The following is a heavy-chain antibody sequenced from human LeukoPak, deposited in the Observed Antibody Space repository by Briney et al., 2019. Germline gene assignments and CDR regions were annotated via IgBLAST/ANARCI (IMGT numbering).Heavy chain of an antibody. J-gene: IGHJ4*02. CDR2: IYHSGST. CDR1: GGSFSGYY. V-gene: IGHV4-34*01. Sequence: SETLSLTCAVYGGSFSGYYWSWIREPPGKGLEWIGEIYHSGSTNYNPSLKSRVTISVDTSKNQFSLKLSSVTAADTAVYYCARATVAATIRSFDYWGQGTLVTVYS. D-gene: IGHD2-15*01. CDR3: ARATVAATIRSFDY.